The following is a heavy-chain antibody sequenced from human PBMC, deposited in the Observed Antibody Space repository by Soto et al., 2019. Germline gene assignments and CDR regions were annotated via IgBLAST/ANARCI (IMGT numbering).Heavy chain of an antibody. V-gene: IGHV4-61*01. J-gene: IGHJ5*02. CDR2: VYFSGST. Sequence: HVQLQESGPGLVKPSETLSLTCIVSGGSVSTDSSYWSWIRQPPGKGLEWIGHVYFSGSTNYNPHLDSRVSISVDTSQNQFSLKLTSLTAADTAVYYCARALRSNYPDRWGQGTLVTVSS. CDR1: GGSVSTDSSY. D-gene: IGHD4-4*01. CDR3: ARALRSNYPDR.